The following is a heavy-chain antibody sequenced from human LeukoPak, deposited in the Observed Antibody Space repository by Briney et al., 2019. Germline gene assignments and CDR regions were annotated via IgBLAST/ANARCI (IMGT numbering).Heavy chain of an antibody. V-gene: IGHV1-24*01. CDR3: ASPRGGYLVYYGMDV. CDR1: GYTVTELS. CDR2: FDFEDGET. Sequence: ASVKVSCKVSGYTVTELSMHWVRQAPGKGLEWMGGFDFEDGETIYAQKFQGRVAMTEDTSTDTAYMGLSSLRSEDTAVYYCASPRGGYLVYYGMDVWGQGTTVTVSS. D-gene: IGHD6-13*01. J-gene: IGHJ6*02.